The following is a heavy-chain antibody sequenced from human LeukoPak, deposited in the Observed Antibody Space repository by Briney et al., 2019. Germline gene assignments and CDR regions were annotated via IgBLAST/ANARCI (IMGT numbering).Heavy chain of an antibody. D-gene: IGHD3-22*01. Sequence: PSETLSLTCTVSGGPINTDNYRSWIRQTPGKGLEWIGHIYYSGGTFYSPSLKSRLTISIDTSKNQFSLKLTSVTAADTAVYYCARDGDGYYPHFDNWGQGTLVPVSS. CDR1: GGPINTDNY. V-gene: IGHV4-30-4*01. CDR2: IYYSGGT. CDR3: ARDGDGYYPHFDN. J-gene: IGHJ4*02.